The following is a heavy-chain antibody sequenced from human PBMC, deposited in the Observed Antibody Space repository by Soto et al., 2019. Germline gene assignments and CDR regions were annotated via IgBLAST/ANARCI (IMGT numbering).Heavy chain of an antibody. CDR3: ARGLASGDY. CDR2: INPNGGST. CDR1: GYTLTNFY. J-gene: IGHJ4*02. V-gene: IGHV1-46*03. Sequence: QVQLVQSGAEVKKPGASVKVSCKASGYTLTNFYIHWVRQAPGQGLEWMGIINPNGGSTNYAHNFPGRVTITRDTSTSTVYMDLSSLRSEDTAVYYCARGLASGDYWGRGTLVTVSS.